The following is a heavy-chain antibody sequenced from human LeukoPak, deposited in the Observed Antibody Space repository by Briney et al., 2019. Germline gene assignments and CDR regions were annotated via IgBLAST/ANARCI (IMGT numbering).Heavy chain of an antibody. CDR3: ARDVDTAMVDY. CDR2: ISAYNGNT. CDR1: GYTFTSYG. J-gene: IGHJ4*02. Sequence: ASAKVSCKASGYTFTSYGISWVRQAPGQGLEWMGWISAYNGNTNYAQKLQGRVTMTTDTSTSTAYMELRSLRSDDTAAYYCARDVDTAMVDYWGQGTLVTVSS. D-gene: IGHD5-18*01. V-gene: IGHV1-18*04.